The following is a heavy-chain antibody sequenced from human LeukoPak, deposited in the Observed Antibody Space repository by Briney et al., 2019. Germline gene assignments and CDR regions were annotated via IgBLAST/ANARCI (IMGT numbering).Heavy chain of an antibody. Sequence: GGSLRLSCAASGFTFSNYAMHWVRQAPGKGLEWMSVISYDGRNKYFADSVKGRFTLSRDNSKNTLYLQMNNLRAEDTAVYYCAKDSYSGSYYPYFQHWGQGTLVTVSS. CDR1: GFTFSNYA. CDR2: ISYDGRNK. CDR3: AKDSYSGSYYPYFQH. D-gene: IGHD1-26*01. J-gene: IGHJ1*01. V-gene: IGHV3-30*04.